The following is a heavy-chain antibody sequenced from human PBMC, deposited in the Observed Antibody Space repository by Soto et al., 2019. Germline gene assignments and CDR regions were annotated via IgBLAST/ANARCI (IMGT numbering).Heavy chain of an antibody. CDR2: TYYRSKWYN. Sequence: SQTLSLTCAISGDSVSSNSSAWNWIRQSPSRGLEWLGRTYYRSKWYNDYAVSVKGRITINPDTSKNQFSLQPNSVTPEDTAVYYCATNDPAHYYYYYGMDVWGQGTTVTVSS. CDR1: GDSVSSNSSA. V-gene: IGHV6-1*01. J-gene: IGHJ6*02. CDR3: ATNDPAHYYYYYGMDV. D-gene: IGHD5-18*01.